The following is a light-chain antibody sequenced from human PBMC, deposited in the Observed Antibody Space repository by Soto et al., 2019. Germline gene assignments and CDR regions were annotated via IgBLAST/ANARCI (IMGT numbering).Light chain of an antibody. CDR2: DAS. Sequence: GDRVTISCRDSQSISSWLAWYQQKPGKAPKLLIYDASSLQSGVPSRFSGSGSGTDFTLAISSLQPEDFATYYCQQSSSTPQTFGGGTKGDIK. V-gene: IGKV1-39*01. J-gene: IGKJ4*01. CDR3: QQSSSTPQT. CDR1: QSISSW.